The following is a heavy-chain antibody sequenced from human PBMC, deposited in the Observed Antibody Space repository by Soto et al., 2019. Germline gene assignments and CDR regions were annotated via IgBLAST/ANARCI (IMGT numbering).Heavy chain of an antibody. D-gene: IGHD1-26*01. Sequence: ASVKVSCKASGGTFSSYAISWVRQAPGQGLEWMGGIIPIFGTANYAQKFQGRVTITADESTSTAYMELSSLRSEDTAVYYCARDPRWELRSYGMDVWGQGTTVTVSS. J-gene: IGHJ6*02. CDR3: ARDPRWELRSYGMDV. V-gene: IGHV1-69*13. CDR2: IIPIFGTA. CDR1: GGTFSSYA.